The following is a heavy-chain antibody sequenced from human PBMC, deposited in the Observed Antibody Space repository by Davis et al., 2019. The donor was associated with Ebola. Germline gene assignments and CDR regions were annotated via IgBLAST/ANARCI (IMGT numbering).Heavy chain of an antibody. CDR3: ARVPYGNYWRYFDY. CDR1: GFTFSSYW. J-gene: IGHJ4*02. Sequence: GESLKISCAASGFTFSSYWMHWVRQAPGEGLVWVSRINMYGSSTTYADSVKGRFTVSRDNAKNTLYLQMHSLRAEDTAVYYCARVPYGNYWRYFDYWGQGTLVTVSS. V-gene: IGHV3-74*01. D-gene: IGHD1-26*01. CDR2: INMYGSST.